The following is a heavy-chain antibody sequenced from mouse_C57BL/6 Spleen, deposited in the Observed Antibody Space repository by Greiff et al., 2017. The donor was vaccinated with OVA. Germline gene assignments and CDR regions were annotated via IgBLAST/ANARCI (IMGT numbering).Heavy chain of an antibody. D-gene: IGHD3-2*02. CDR3: TTQLRLSYYFDD. Sequence: EVQLQESGAELVRPGASVKLSCTASGFNIKDDYMHWVKQRPEQGLEWIGWIDPATGDTEYASKFQGKATITADTSSNTAYLQLSSLTSEDTAVYYCTTQLRLSYYFDDWGQGTTLTVSS. J-gene: IGHJ2*01. CDR2: IDPATGDT. V-gene: IGHV14-4*01. CDR1: GFNIKDDY.